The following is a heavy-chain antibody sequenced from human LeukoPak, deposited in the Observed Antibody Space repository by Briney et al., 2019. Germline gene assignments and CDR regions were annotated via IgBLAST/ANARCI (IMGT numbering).Heavy chain of an antibody. CDR2: ISSSSSYI. CDR1: GFTFSSYS. D-gene: IGHD3-9*01. Sequence: KTGGSLRLSCAAYGFTFSSYSMNWVRQAPGKGLEWVSSISSSSSYIYYADSVKGRFTISRDNAKNSLYLQMNSLRAEDTAVYYCARALNYDILTGYDYWGQGTLVTVSS. CDR3: ARALNYDILTGYDY. J-gene: IGHJ4*02. V-gene: IGHV3-21*01.